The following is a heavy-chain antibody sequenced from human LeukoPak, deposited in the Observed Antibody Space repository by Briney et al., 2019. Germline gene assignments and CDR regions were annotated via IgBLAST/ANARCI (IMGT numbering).Heavy chain of an antibody. J-gene: IGHJ5*02. CDR3: AREKIGYYDGSGRGWFDP. CDR2: ISSSGST. V-gene: IGHV4-4*07. CDR1: GGSISSYY. Sequence: SETLSPTCTVSGGSISSYYWSWIRQPAGKGLGWIGRISSSGSTNYNPSLKSRVTISVDTSKKQFSLKLSSVTAADTAVYYCAREKIGYYDGSGRGWFDPWGQGTLVTVSS. D-gene: IGHD3-22*01.